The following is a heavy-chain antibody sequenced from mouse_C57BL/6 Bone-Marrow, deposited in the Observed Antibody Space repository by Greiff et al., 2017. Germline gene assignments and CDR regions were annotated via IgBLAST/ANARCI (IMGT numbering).Heavy chain of an antibody. CDR3: ARGTGAY. J-gene: IGHJ4*01. CDR2: ISDGGSYT. V-gene: IGHV5-4*01. D-gene: IGHD4-1*01. Sequence: EVQRVESGGGLVKPGGSLKLSCAASGFTFSSYAMSWVRQTPEKRLEWVATISDGGSYTYYPDNVKGRFTISRDNAKSNLYLQMSHLKSEDTAMYYCARGTGAYWGQGTSVTVSS. CDR1: GFTFSSYA.